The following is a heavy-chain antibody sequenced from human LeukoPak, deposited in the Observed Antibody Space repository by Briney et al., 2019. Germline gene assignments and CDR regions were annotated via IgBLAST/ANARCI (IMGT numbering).Heavy chain of an antibody. CDR1: GFTVSSNY. J-gene: IGHJ4*02. V-gene: IGHV3-66*01. CDR2: IYSGGST. Sequence: GGSLRLSCAASGFTVSSNYMSWVRQAPGKGLEWVSVIYSGGSTYYADSVKGRFTISRDNSKNTLYLQMNSLRAEDTALYYCARAPYYYDSSGYHCDYWGQGTLVTVSS. D-gene: IGHD3-22*01. CDR3: ARAPYYYDSSGYHCDY.